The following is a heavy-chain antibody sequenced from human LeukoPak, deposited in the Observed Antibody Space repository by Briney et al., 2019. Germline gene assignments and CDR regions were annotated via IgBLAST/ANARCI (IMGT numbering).Heavy chain of an antibody. Sequence: PGGSLRLSCAASGFTFSTYVMIWFRQAPGKGLEWVSTISVGAEYIFYADSVKGRFTISRDDSNNALYLQMHSLRAEDTALYYCASGPPFLKYFEYWGQGTLVTVSS. CDR1: GFTFSTYV. CDR2: ISVGAEYI. CDR3: ASGPPFLKYFEY. D-gene: IGHD3-3*01. J-gene: IGHJ4*02. V-gene: IGHV3-23*01.